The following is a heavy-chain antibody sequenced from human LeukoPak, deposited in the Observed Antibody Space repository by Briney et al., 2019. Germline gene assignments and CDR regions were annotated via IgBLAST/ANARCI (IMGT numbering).Heavy chain of an antibody. V-gene: IGHV4-59*01. CDR1: GGSISSYY. CDR2: IYYSGST. D-gene: IGHD3-10*01. CDR3: ARAPYGSGFDY. J-gene: IGHJ4*02. Sequence: SETLSLTCTVSGGSISSYYWSWIRQPPGKGLEWIGYIYYSGSTNYNPSLKSRVTISVDTSKDQFSLKLSSVTAADTAVYYCARAPYGSGFDYWGQGTLVTVSS.